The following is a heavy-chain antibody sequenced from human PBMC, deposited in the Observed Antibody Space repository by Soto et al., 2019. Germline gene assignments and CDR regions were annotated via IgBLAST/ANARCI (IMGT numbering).Heavy chain of an antibody. CDR3: ARLQNLKIRLGELSLFDY. J-gene: IGHJ4*02. CDR2: IYYSGST. D-gene: IGHD3-16*02. V-gene: IGHV4-31*03. Sequence: SETLSLTCTVSGGSISSGGYYWSWIRQHPGKGLEWIGYIYYSGSTYYNPSLKGRVTISVDTSKNQFSLKLRSVTAADTAVYYCARLQNLKIRLGELSLFDYWGQGTLVTVSS. CDR1: GGSISSGGYY.